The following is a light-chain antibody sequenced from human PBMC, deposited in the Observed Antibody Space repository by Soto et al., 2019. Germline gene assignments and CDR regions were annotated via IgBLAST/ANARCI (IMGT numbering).Light chain of an antibody. J-gene: IGLJ2*01. CDR1: SGRIATNY. Sequence: NFMLTQPHSVSESPGKTVTISCTGSSGRIATNYVQWYQQRPGSAPTTVIYEDDQRPSGVPDRFSGSIDSSSNSATLTISGLRTDDEADYYCQSYDSTNSVVFGGGTKLTVL. CDR3: QSYDSTNSVV. CDR2: EDD. V-gene: IGLV6-57*02.